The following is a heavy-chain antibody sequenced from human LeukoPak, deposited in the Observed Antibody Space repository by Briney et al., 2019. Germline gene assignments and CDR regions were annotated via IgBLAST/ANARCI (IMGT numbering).Heavy chain of an antibody. J-gene: IGHJ6*02. Sequence: ASETLSLTCTVSGGSISSGGYYWSWIRQHPGKGLEWIGYIYYSGSTYYSPSLKSRVTISVDTSKNQFSLKLSSVTAADTAVYYCARDRLLNGSGDYYYYYGMDVWGQGTTVTVSS. D-gene: IGHD3-10*01. CDR1: GGSISSGGYY. CDR3: ARDRLLNGSGDYYYYYGMDV. CDR2: IYYSGST. V-gene: IGHV4-31*03.